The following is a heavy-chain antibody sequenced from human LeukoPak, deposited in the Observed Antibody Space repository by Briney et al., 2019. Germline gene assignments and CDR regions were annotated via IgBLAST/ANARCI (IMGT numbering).Heavy chain of an antibody. CDR2: IIPILGIA. J-gene: IGHJ5*02. Sequence: SVKVSCKASGGTFSSYAISWVRQAPGQGLEWMGRIIPILGIANYAQKFQGRVTITADKSTSTAYMELSSLRSEDTAVYYCARVVAARWSWFDPWGQGTLVTVSS. CDR3: ARVVAARWSWFDP. V-gene: IGHV1-69*04. D-gene: IGHD2-15*01. CDR1: GGTFSSYA.